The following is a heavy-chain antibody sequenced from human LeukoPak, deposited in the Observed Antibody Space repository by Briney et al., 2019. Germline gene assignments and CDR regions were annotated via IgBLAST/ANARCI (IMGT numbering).Heavy chain of an antibody. CDR3: AREDTGVAFDI. J-gene: IGHJ3*02. CDR1: RFTFSSYE. CDR2: ISGSGIK. V-gene: IGHV3-48*03. Sequence: GGSLRLSCAASRFTFSSYEMNWVRQAPGKGLEWVSYISGSGIKHYADSVKGRFTISRDNAKNSLYLQTNSLRVEDTAVYYCAREDTGVAFDIWGQGTTVTV. D-gene: IGHD2-8*01.